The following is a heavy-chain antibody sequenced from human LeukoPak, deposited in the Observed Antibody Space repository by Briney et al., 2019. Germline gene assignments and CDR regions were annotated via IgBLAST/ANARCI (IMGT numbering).Heavy chain of an antibody. CDR3: ASLDSSGYLYYFDY. Sequence: GGSLRLSCAASGFTFSSYAMSWVRQAPGKGLEWVSAISGSGGSTYYADSVKGRFTISRDNSKNTLYLQMNSPRAEDTAVYYCASLDSSGYLYYFDYWGQGTLVTVSS. J-gene: IGHJ4*02. CDR1: GFTFSSYA. CDR2: ISGSGGST. D-gene: IGHD3-22*01. V-gene: IGHV3-23*01.